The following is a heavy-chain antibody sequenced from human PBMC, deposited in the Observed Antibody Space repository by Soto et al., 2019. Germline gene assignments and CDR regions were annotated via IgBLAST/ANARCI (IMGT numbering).Heavy chain of an antibody. J-gene: IGHJ4*02. Sequence: QVQLQQWGAGLLKPSETLSLTCAVYGGSFSGYYWSWIRQPPGKGLEWIGEINHSGSTNYNLSLKSRVTISVDTSKNQFSLKLSSVTAADTAVYYCARGGKTYYDFWSGYSYYFDYWGQGTLVTVSS. V-gene: IGHV4-34*01. CDR1: GGSFSGYY. CDR2: INHSGST. CDR3: ARGGKTYYDFWSGYSYYFDY. D-gene: IGHD3-3*01.